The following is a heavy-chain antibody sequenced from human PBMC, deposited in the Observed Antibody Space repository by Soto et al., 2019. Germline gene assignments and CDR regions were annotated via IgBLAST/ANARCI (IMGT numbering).Heavy chain of an antibody. Sequence: GGSLRLSCAASGFTVGSNYMSWVRQAPGKGLEWVSVIYSEGTPYYADSVKGRFTISRENSNNTLYLHMNNLRAEDTAVYYCARSTYYDILTGTYYYYAMDVRGQGTTVTASS. CDR1: GFTVGSNY. J-gene: IGHJ6*02. V-gene: IGHV3-53*01. D-gene: IGHD3-9*01. CDR2: IYSEGTP. CDR3: ARSTYYDILTGTYYYYAMDV.